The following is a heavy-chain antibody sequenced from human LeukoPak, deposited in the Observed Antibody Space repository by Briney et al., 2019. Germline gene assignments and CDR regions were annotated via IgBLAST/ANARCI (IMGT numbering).Heavy chain of an antibody. D-gene: IGHD3-10*01. CDR3: AGGYYYGSGSYLFDY. CDR1: GGTFSSYT. Sequence: ASVKVSCKASGGTFSSYTISWVRQAPGQGLEWMGRIIPIFGTANYAQKFQGRVTITADESTSTAYMELSSLRSEDTAVYYCAGGYYYGSGSYLFDYWGQGTLVTVSS. CDR2: IIPIFGTA. V-gene: IGHV1-69*13. J-gene: IGHJ4*02.